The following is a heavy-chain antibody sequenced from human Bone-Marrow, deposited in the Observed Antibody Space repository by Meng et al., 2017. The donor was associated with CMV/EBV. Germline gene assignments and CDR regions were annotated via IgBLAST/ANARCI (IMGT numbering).Heavy chain of an antibody. CDR3: AREEEDDYGGRGAFDI. CDR2: IDYSGST. D-gene: IGHD4-23*01. CDR1: GGSISSYY. V-gene: IGHV4-59*13. Sequence: GSLRPSCHVPGGSISSYYWSWIRQPPGKGLEWIGYIDYSGSTNYNPSLKSRVTISVDTSKDQFSLKLGSVTVADTAVYYCAREEEDDYGGRGAFDIWGQGTMVTVSS. J-gene: IGHJ3*02.